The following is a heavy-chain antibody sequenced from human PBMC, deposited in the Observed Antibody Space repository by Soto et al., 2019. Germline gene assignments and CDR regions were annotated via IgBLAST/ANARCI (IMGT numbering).Heavy chain of an antibody. CDR2: IHYSGST. Sequence: SETLSLTCTVSGGSISGSYWSWIRQTPGKVLEWIGYIHYSGSTNYNPSLKSRVTMSVDSAKNQFSLELNSVSAADTAVYFCAKYRRTDAEGYSFDYWGQGALVNAPQ. CDR3: AKYRRTDAEGYSFDY. D-gene: IGHD2-15*01. J-gene: IGHJ4*02. CDR1: GGSISGSY. V-gene: IGHV4-59*01.